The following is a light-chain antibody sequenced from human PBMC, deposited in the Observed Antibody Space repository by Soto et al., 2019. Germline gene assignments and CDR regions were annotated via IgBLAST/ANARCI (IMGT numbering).Light chain of an antibody. J-gene: IGKJ5*01. V-gene: IGKV3-15*01. CDR3: QQYNDWPPIT. CDR2: RSS. CDR1: QSVDNN. Sequence: SPGDRATLSCRASQSVDNNLAWYQQKPGQAPRLLIYRSSTRATGIPARFSGSGSGTEFTLTIGSLQSEDFAVYYCQQYNDWPPITLGQGTRLEIK.